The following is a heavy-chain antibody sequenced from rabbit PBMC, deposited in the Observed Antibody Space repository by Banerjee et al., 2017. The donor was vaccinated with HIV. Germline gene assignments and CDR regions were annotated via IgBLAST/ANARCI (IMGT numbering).Heavy chain of an antibody. Sequence: QEQLEESGGDLVKPEGSLTLTCTASGFSFSSSYWICWVRQAPGKGLEWIACIYGGSSGSTYYASWAKGRFTISKTSSTTVTLQMTSLTAADTATYFCARGTTGYAAYGYAPYGMDLWGPGTLVTVS. CDR3: ARGTTGYAAYGYAPYGMDL. J-gene: IGHJ6*01. CDR2: IYGGSSGST. CDR1: GFSFSSSYW. D-gene: IGHD6-1*01. V-gene: IGHV1S45*01.